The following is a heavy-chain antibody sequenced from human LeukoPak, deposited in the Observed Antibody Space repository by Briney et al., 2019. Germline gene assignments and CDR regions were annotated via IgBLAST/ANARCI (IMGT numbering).Heavy chain of an antibody. CDR1: GYTFTSYG. V-gene: IGHV1-18*01. CDR2: ISAYNGNT. CDR3: ARGGSSGWQVLTSFDY. Sequence: GASVKVSCKASGYTFTSYGISWVRQAPGQGLEWMGWISAYNGNTNYAQKLQDRVTMTTDTSTSTAYMELRSLRSDDTAVYYCARGGSSGWQVLTSFDYWGQGTLVTVSS. D-gene: IGHD6-19*01. J-gene: IGHJ4*02.